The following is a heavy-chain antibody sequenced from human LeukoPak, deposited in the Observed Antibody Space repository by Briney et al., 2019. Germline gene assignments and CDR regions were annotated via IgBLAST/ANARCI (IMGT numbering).Heavy chain of an antibody. CDR1: GGSASSYY. CDR2: IYYSGSS. J-gene: IGHJ4*02. Sequence: SETLTLTCTVSGGSASSYYWSWIRQPPGKELEWIGYIYYSGSSNYNPSLKSRVTISVDTSKNQFSLKLSSLTAADTAVYYCARYHCDRTACYNFDFWGQGTLVTVSS. CDR3: ARYHCDRTACYNFDF. D-gene: IGHD2-2*01. V-gene: IGHV4-59*02.